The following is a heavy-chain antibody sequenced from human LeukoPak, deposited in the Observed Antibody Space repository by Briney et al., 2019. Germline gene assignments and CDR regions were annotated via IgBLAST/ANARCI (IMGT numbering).Heavy chain of an antibody. CDR1: GYTFTGYY. J-gene: IGHJ3*02. Sequence: ASVKVSCKASGYTFTGYYMHWVRQAPGQGLEWMGIINPSGGSTSYAQKFQGRVTMTRDTSTSTVYMELSSLRSEDTAVYYCARDPLGYCSSTSCNDAFDIWGQGTMVTVSS. D-gene: IGHD2-2*01. CDR2: INPSGGST. CDR3: ARDPLGYCSSTSCNDAFDI. V-gene: IGHV1-46*01.